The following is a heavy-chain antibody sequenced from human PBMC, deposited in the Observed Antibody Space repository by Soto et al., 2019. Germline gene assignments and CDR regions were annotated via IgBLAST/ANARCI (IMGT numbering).Heavy chain of an antibody. V-gene: IGHV3-23*01. J-gene: IGHJ3*02. CDR3: ARYDYDNYGGALDI. CDR2: ISGSGGTT. Sequence: GGSLRLSCAASGFTFSIYAMSWVRQAPGKGLEWVSAISGSGGTTYYADSVKGRFTISRDNSENTLYLQMNSLRGEDTAIYYCARYDYDNYGGALDIWGQGTMVTVSS. D-gene: IGHD4-17*01. CDR1: GFTFSIYA.